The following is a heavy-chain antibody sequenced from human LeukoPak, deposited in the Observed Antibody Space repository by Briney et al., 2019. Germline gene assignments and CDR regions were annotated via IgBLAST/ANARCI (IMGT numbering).Heavy chain of an antibody. CDR2: ISYDGSNK. J-gene: IGHJ3*02. Sequence: GRSLRLSCAASGFTFSSYAMHWVRQAPGKGLEWVAVISYDGSNKYYADSVKGRFTISRDNSKNTLYLQMNSLRAEDTAVYYCAKAHPYYYDSSGYYRSPGAFDIWGQGTMVTVSS. D-gene: IGHD3-22*01. CDR3: AKAHPYYYDSSGYYRSPGAFDI. CDR1: GFTFSSYA. V-gene: IGHV3-30-3*01.